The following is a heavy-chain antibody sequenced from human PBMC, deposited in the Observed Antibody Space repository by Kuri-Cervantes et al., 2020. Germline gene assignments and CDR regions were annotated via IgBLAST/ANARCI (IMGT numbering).Heavy chain of an antibody. D-gene: IGHD4-11*01. J-gene: IGHJ4*02. Sequence: GESLKISCAASGFTFSSYSMTWVRQAPGKGLEWVSAISGSGGSTYYADSVKGRFTISRDNAKNTLYLQMNSLRAEDTAIYYCVSRVYSNYYFDYWGQGTLVTVSS. CDR2: ISGSGGST. CDR3: VSRVYSNYYFDY. V-gene: IGHV3-23*01. CDR1: GFTFSSYS.